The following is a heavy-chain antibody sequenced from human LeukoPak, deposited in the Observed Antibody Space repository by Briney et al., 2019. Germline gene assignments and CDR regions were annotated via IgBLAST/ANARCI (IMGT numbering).Heavy chain of an antibody. D-gene: IGHD5-12*01. J-gene: IGHJ4*02. Sequence: SETLSLTCTVSGGSISSYYWSWIRQPPGKGLEWIGFTYYSGSTNYNPSLKSRVTISVDTSKNRFSLRLSSVTAADTAVYYCARGGSSGYDPFDYWGQGTLVTVSS. CDR2: TYYSGST. V-gene: IGHV4-59*13. CDR3: ARGGSSGYDPFDY. CDR1: GGSISSYY.